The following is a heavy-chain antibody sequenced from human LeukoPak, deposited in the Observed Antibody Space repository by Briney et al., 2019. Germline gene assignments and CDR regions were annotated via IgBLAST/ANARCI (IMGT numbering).Heavy chain of an antibody. CDR2: MSFDGSYI. Sequence: PGGSLRLSCAASQFTFNLHAMNWVRQAPGKGLDWVAVMSFDGSYIYYADSVKGRFTISRDNSNNTLFLQMNSLNADDTAVYYCARGGTYYYQYYYMDVWGKGTTVTVSS. CDR1: QFTFNLHA. CDR3: ARGGTYYYQYYYMDV. V-gene: IGHV3-30*01. D-gene: IGHD3-16*01. J-gene: IGHJ6*03.